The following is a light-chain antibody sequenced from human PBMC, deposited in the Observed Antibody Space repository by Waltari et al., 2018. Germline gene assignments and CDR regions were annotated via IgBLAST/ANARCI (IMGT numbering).Light chain of an antibody. CDR1: NSDVGSFHL. Sequence: HSALTQPASVSGSPGQSVPISCPGPNSDVGSFHLVSWYQHLPGKAPKLMIYEVPKRPSGVSYRFSGSKSGNTASLTVSGLQAEDEADYSCSSYAGNNNLVFGGGTKLTVL. J-gene: IGLJ2*01. CDR3: SSYAGNNNLV. V-gene: IGLV2-23*02. CDR2: EVP.